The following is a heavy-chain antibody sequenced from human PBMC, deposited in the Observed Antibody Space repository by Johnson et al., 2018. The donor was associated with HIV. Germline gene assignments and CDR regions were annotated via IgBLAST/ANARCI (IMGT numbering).Heavy chain of an antibody. Sequence: QVQLVESGGGVVQPGRSLRLSCAASGFTFSSYAMHWVRQAPGKGLEWVAVISYDGSNKYYADSVKGRFTISRDNAKNSLYMQMNSLRAEDPAVYYCASLYAFDIWGQGTMVTVSS. CDR3: ASLYAFDI. CDR2: ISYDGSNK. J-gene: IGHJ3*02. V-gene: IGHV3-30-3*01. CDR1: GFTFSSYA.